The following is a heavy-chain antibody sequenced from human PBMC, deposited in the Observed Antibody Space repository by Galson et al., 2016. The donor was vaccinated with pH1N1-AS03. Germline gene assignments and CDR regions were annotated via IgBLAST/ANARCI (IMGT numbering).Heavy chain of an antibody. D-gene: IGHD6-13*01. J-gene: IGHJ6*02. CDR2: IYWDDDK. V-gene: IGHV2-5*02. CDR3: AHRVHGGSSWYRFYVSDMDV. CDR1: GFSLSTTGVG. Sequence: PALVKPTQTLTLTCTLSGFSLSTTGVGVGWIRQPPGKALEWLALIYWDDDKRYSPSLKTRLTITKDTSKNQVVLTMTNMDPVDTATYYCAHRVHGGSSWYRFYVSDMDVWGQGTTVTVSS.